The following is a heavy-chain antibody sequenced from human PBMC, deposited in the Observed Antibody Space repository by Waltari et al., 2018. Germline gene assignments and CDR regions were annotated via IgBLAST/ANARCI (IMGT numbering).Heavy chain of an antibody. J-gene: IGHJ1*01. CDR3: ARVVAAAGTLEH. CDR2: IIPIFGTA. D-gene: IGHD6-13*01. V-gene: IGHV1-69*05. Sequence: QVQLVQSGAEVKKPGSSVKVSCKASGGTFSSYAISWLRQAPGQGLAWMGGIIPIFGTANYAQKFQGRVTITTDESTSTAYMELSSLRSEDTAVYYCARVVAAAGTLEHWGQGTLVTVSS. CDR1: GGTFSSYA.